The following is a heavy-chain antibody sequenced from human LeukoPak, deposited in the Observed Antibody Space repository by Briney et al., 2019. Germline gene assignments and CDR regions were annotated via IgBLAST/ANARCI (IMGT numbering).Heavy chain of an antibody. CDR1: GFTFSSYS. V-gene: IGHV3-21*01. CDR2: ISSSSSYI. CDR3: ARDAIAVAGTEDYYYYGMDV. D-gene: IGHD6-19*01. Sequence: PGGSLRLSCAASGFTFSSYSMNWVRQAPGKGLEWVSSISSSSSYIYYADSVKGRFTISRDNAKISLYLQMNSLRAEDTAVYYCARDAIAVAGTEDYYYYGMDVWGQGTTVTVSS. J-gene: IGHJ6*02.